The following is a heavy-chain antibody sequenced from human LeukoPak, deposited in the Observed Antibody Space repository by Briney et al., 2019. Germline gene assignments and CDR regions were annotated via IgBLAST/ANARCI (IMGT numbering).Heavy chain of an antibody. CDR2: ISSSSSYI. Sequence: GGSLRLSCAASGFTFSSYGMHWVRQAPGKGLEWVSSISSSSSYIYYADSVKGRFTISRDNAKNSLYLQMNSLRAEDTAVYYCARSETGYSRDWGQGTLVTVSS. J-gene: IGHJ4*02. CDR3: ARSETGYSRD. D-gene: IGHD6-13*01. V-gene: IGHV3-21*01. CDR1: GFTFSSYG.